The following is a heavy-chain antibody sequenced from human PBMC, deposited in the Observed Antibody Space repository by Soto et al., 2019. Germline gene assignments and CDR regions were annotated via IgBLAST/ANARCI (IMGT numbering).Heavy chain of an antibody. CDR2: IDPSDSYT. D-gene: IGHD6-13*01. Sequence: GESLKISCKGSGYSFTSYWISWVRQMPGKGLEWMGRIDPSDSYTNYSPSFQGHVTISADKSISTAYLQWSSLKASDTAMYYCARHVAGSCTPSYYYYGMDVWGQGTTVTVSS. J-gene: IGHJ6*02. CDR3: ARHVAGSCTPSYYYYGMDV. V-gene: IGHV5-10-1*01. CDR1: GYSFTSYW.